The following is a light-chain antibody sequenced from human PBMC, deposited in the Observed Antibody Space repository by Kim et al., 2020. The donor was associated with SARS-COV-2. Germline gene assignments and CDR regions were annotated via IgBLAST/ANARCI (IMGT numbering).Light chain of an antibody. Sequence: VALEQTARITCTGDNIRSKNVHWYQQKPGQAPVVVIYRDSMRPSGFLERFSGSNSGNTATLTITSAQAGDEADYYCQVWDAATVAFGGGTQLTVL. J-gene: IGLJ2*01. CDR3: QVWDAATVA. V-gene: IGLV3-9*01. CDR2: RDS. CDR1: NIRSKN.